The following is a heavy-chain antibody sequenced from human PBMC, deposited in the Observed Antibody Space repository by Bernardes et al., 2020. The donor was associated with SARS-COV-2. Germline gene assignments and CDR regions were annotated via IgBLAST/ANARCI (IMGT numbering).Heavy chain of an antibody. Sequence: SLRLSCRGSGFTFGDYDVNWVRQAPGKGLEWVGFIRSKDYGGTREYAASVQGRFTISRDDSKSIAYLQMNSLKTEDTAVYYCTRGQWLVRFDYWGQGTLVTVSS. J-gene: IGHJ4*02. V-gene: IGHV3-49*04. D-gene: IGHD6-19*01. CDR3: TRGQWLVRFDY. CDR2: IRSKDYGGTR. CDR1: GFTFGDYD.